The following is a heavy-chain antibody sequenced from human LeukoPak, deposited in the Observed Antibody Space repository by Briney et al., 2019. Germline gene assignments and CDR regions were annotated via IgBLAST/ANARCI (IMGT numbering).Heavy chain of an antibody. CDR2: IYHSGSP. CDR1: GGSISSGSYY. CDR3: AREGGGGITFGGVLASEYFQH. J-gene: IGHJ1*01. D-gene: IGHD3-16*02. V-gene: IGHV4-39*07. Sequence: SETLSLTCTVSGGSISSGSYYWSWIRQPPGKGLEWSGSIYHSGSPYYNPSLKSRVTISVDTSKNQSSLKLSYVTAADTAVYYCAREGGGGITFGGVLASEYFQHWGQGTLVTVSS.